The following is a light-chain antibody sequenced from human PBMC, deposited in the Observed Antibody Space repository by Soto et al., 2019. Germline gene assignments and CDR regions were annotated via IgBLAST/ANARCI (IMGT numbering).Light chain of an antibody. CDR3: QQSYSTPRT. CDR1: QSISTY. CDR2: AAS. Sequence: DIQMTQSPSSLSASVGDRVTITCRASQSISTYLNWYQQKPGKAPEHLIYAASSLQSGVPSRFSGRGSGTDFNLTISSLQPEDFATYFCQQSYSTPRTFGQGTKVEIK. V-gene: IGKV1-39*01. J-gene: IGKJ1*01.